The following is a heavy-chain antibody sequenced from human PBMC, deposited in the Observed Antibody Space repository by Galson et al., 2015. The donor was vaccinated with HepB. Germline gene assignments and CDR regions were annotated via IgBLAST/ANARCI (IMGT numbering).Heavy chain of an antibody. V-gene: IGHV1-18*01. D-gene: IGHD3-10*01. CDR3: ARGERDIMVTMVQGVIITSEYFQH. CDR2: ISAYNGNT. CDR1: GGTFSSYA. Sequence: SVKVSCKASGGTFSSYAISWVRQAPGQGLEWMGWISAYNGNTNYAQKLQGRVTMTTDTSTSTAYMELRSLRSDDTAVYYCARGERDIMVTMVQGVIITSEYFQHWGQGTLVTVSS. J-gene: IGHJ1*01.